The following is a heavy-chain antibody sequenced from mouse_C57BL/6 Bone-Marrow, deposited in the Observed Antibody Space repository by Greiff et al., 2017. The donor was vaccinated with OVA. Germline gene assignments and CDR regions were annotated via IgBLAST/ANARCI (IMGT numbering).Heavy chain of an antibody. CDR1: GFTFSSYG. Sequence: EVLLVESGGDLVKPGGSLKLSCAASGFTFSSYGMSWVRQTPDKRLEWVATISSGGSYTYYPDSVKGRVTISRDNAKNTLYLQMSSLKSEDTAMYYCARHLFYAMDYWGQGTSVTVSS. J-gene: IGHJ4*01. CDR3: ARHLFYAMDY. V-gene: IGHV5-6*01. CDR2: ISSGGSYT.